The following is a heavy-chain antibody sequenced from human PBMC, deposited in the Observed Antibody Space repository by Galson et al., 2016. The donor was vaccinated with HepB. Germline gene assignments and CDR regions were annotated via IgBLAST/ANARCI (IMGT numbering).Heavy chain of an antibody. CDR1: GGPI. Sequence: SETLSLTCTISGGPISWIRQPPGKGLEWIGYMYYSGNTNYSPSLESRATISLDTSKNQFSLRLNSVTAADTAVYHCVRHIAVTAIGDWFDPWGQGTLVIVSS. V-gene: IGHV4-59*08. CDR2: MYYSGNT. D-gene: IGHD6-19*01. J-gene: IGHJ5*02. CDR3: VRHIAVTAIGDWFDP.